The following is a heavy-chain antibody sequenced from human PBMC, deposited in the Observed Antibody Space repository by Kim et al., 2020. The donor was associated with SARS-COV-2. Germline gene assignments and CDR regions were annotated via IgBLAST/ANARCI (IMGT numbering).Heavy chain of an antibody. Sequence: GGSLRLSCAASGFTFSSYAMSWVRQAPGKGLEWVSAISGSGGSTYYADSVKGRFTISRDNSKNTLYLQMNSLRAEDTAVYYCAKGRQYDFWSGYLGFDPWGQGTLVTVSS. V-gene: IGHV3-23*01. CDR3: AKGRQYDFWSGYLGFDP. D-gene: IGHD3-3*01. J-gene: IGHJ5*02. CDR2: ISGSGGST. CDR1: GFTFSSYA.